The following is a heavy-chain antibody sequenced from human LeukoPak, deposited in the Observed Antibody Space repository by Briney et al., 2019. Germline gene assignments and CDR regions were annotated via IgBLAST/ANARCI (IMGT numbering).Heavy chain of an antibody. CDR1: GGSFSGYY. CDR3: ARDSTAFPPDY. Sequence: SETLSLTCAVYGGSFSGYYWSWIRQPPGKGLEWIGEINHSGSTNYNPSLKSRVTISVDTSKNQFSLKLSSVTAADTAVYYCARDSTAFPPDYWGQGTLVTVSS. V-gene: IGHV4-34*01. J-gene: IGHJ4*02. D-gene: IGHD2-2*01. CDR2: INHSGST.